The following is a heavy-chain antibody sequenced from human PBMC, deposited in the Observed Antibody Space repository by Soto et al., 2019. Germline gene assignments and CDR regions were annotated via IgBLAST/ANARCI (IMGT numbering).Heavy chain of an antibody. V-gene: IGHV4-30-2*01. D-gene: IGHD5-12*01. CDR1: GGSISSGGYS. CDR2: IYHSGST. CDR3: ARGHSGYDSHQFDY. Sequence: QLQLQESGSGLVKPSQTLSLTCAVSGGSISSGGYSWSWIRQPPGKGLEWIGYIYHSGSTYYHPSQKSRVTISVAMSKYQSSLKLSSVTAADTAVYYCARGHSGYDSHQFDYWGQGTLVTVSS. J-gene: IGHJ4*02.